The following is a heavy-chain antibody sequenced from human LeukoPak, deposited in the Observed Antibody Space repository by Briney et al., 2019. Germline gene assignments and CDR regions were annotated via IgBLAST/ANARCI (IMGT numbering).Heavy chain of an antibody. CDR1: GGSIFSYY. J-gene: IGHJ2*01. V-gene: IGHV4-4*08. CDR3: ARRAYYDSSGYYPTSGYFDL. CDR2: IYSNGIT. D-gene: IGHD3-22*01. Sequence: YPSETLSLTCTVSGGSIFSYYWNWIRQPPGKGLEWIGYIYSNGITNYSPSLRSRGTISIATSKNRFSLRLRSVTAADTAIYYCARRAYYDSSGYYPTSGYFDLWGRGTLVTVSS.